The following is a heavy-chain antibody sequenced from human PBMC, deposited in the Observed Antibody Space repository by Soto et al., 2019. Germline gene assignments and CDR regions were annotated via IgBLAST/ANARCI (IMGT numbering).Heavy chain of an antibody. Sequence: HPGGSLRLACAASGFTFSSYSMSWVLQAPGKGLEWVSGFRTGGDDGTTYYAGSVKGRFTISRDNSKNTLFLQMNSLRAEDTAIYYCAKKVNSGPGSQYFDYWGQGTLVTVSS. D-gene: IGHD3-10*01. CDR1: GFTFSSYS. V-gene: IGHV3-23*01. CDR3: AKKVNSGPGSQYFDY. J-gene: IGHJ4*02. CDR2: FRTGGDDGTT.